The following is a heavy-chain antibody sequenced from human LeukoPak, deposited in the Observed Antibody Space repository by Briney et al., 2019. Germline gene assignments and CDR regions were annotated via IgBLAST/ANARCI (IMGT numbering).Heavy chain of an antibody. J-gene: IGHJ4*02. D-gene: IGHD2-2*01. CDR3: ARHDDVDIVVVPAAIAFLFFDY. V-gene: IGHV1-18*01. CDR1: GYTFTSYG. CDR2: ISAYNGNT. Sequence: ASVKVSYKASGYTFTSYGISWVRQAPGQGLEWMGWISAYNGNTNYAQKLQGRVTMTTDTSTSTAYMELRSLRSDDTAVYYCARHDDVDIVVVPAAIAFLFFDYWGQGTLVTVSS.